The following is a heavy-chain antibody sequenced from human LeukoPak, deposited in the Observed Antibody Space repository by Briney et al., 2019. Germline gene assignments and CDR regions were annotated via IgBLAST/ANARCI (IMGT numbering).Heavy chain of an antibody. CDR3: ARLDYYGYYYYYYMDV. CDR2: ISSSGSTI. J-gene: IGHJ6*03. D-gene: IGHD3-22*01. V-gene: IGHV3-48*03. CDR1: GFTFSSYE. Sequence: PGGSLRLSCAASGFTFSSYEMNWVRQAPGKGLEWVSYISSSGSTIYYADSVKGRFTISRDNAKNSLYLQMNSLRAEDTAVYYCARLDYYGYYYYYYMDVWGKGTTVTISS.